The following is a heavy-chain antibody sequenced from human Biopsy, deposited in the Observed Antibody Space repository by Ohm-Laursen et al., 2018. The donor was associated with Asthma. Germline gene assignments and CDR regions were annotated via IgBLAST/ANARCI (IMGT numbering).Heavy chain of an antibody. CDR2: MSYDGSIK. CDR1: GFTFSSYG. Sequence: SLRLSCAASGFTFSSYGMDWVRQAPGKGLEWVALMSYDGSIKDYADSVKGRFTISRDNSMNTLYLHMNSLRVEDTAVSYCARGLDYSGRSGFDYWGQGTLVTVSS. J-gene: IGHJ4*02. D-gene: IGHD3-10*01. CDR3: ARGLDYSGRSGFDY. V-gene: IGHV3-33*05.